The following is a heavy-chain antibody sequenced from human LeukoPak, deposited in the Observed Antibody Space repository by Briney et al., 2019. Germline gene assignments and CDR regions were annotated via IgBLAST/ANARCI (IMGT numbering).Heavy chain of an antibody. V-gene: IGHV3-7*01. D-gene: IGHD7-27*01. CDR2: IKQDGSEK. CDR3: ARDYVWGSSESDY. CDR1: GFTFSSYW. Sequence: GGSLRLSCAASGFTFSSYWMTWVRQAPGKGLEWVANIKQDGSEKYYVDSVKGRFTISRDNAKNSLFLQMSSLRVEDTAIYYCARDYVWGSSESDYWGQGTLVTVFS. J-gene: IGHJ4*02.